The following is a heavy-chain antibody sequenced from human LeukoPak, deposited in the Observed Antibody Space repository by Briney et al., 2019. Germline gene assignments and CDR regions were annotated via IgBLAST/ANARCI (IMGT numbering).Heavy chain of an antibody. CDR3: ARDPPSYYYDSSGFDP. D-gene: IGHD3-22*01. V-gene: IGHV3-48*02. CDR1: GFTFDDYA. CDR2: ISSSSSTI. Sequence: GGSLRLSCAASGFTFDDYAMHWVRQAPGKGLEWVSYISSSSSTIYYADSVKGRFTISRDNAKNSLYLQMNSLRDEDTAVYYCARDPPSYYYDSSGFDPWGQGTLVTVSS. J-gene: IGHJ5*02.